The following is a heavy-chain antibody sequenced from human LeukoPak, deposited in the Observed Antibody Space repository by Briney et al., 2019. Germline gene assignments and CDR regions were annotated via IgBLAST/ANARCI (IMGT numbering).Heavy chain of an antibody. CDR2: IYYSGST. Sequence: SETLSLTCTVSGGSISSGDYYWSWIRQPPGKGLEWIGYIYYSGSTYYNPSLKSRVTISVDTSKNQFSLELSSVTAADTAVYYCARGSNWNFYHPPHFDYWGQGTLVTVSS. V-gene: IGHV4-30-4*02. CDR3: ARGSNWNFYHPPHFDY. J-gene: IGHJ4*02. CDR1: GGSISSGDYY. D-gene: IGHD1-7*01.